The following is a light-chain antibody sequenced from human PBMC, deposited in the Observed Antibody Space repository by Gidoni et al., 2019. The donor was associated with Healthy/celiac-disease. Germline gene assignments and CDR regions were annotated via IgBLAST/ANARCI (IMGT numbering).Light chain of an antibody. CDR3: MQALQTPFT. J-gene: IGKJ3*01. Sequence: IVMTPSPLPLPVTPGEPASFSCRCSQSLLHSNGYNYLDWYLQKPGQSPQLLIYLGSNRASGVPDRFSGSGSGTDFTLKISRVEAEDVGVYYCMQALQTPFTFGPGTKVDIK. V-gene: IGKV2-28*01. CDR2: LGS. CDR1: QSLLHSNGYNY.